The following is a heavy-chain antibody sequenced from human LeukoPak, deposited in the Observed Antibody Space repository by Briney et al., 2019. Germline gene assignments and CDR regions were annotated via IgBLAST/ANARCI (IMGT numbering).Heavy chain of an antibody. J-gene: IGHJ3*02. Sequence: PGGSLRLSCAASGFTFSSYWMHWVRQAPGKGLVWVSLINSDGSTTSYADSVKGRFTISRDNAKNTLYLQMNSLRAEDTAVYYCARDGEWEKLMFDAFDIWGQGTMVTVSS. D-gene: IGHD1-26*01. CDR1: GFTFSSYW. CDR3: ARDGEWEKLMFDAFDI. V-gene: IGHV3-74*01. CDR2: INSDGSTT.